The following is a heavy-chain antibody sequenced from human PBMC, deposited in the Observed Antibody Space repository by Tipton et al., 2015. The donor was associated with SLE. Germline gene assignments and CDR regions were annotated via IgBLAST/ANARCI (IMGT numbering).Heavy chain of an antibody. CDR2: IYYSGST. CDR3: ARDRGSGQLEP. V-gene: IGHV4-59*11. CDR1: GGSISSHY. J-gene: IGHJ6*02. Sequence: LRLSCTVSGGSISSHYWSWIRQPPGKGLEWIGYIYYSGSTNYNPSLKSRVTISVDTSENQFSLKLSSVTAADTAVYYCARDRGSGQLEPWGQGTTVTVSS. D-gene: IGHD6-6*01.